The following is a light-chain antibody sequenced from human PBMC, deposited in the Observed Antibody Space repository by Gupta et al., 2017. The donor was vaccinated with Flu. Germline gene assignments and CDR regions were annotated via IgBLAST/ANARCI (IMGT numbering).Light chain of an antibody. CDR2: SKD. CDR3: NSPSGNHWV. V-gene: IGLV3-19*01. Sequence: GLGQTVRISCPRDSLRNNYPSWYQQKPGQAPRLVMYSKDSRPSGVPDRFSSSSSWDTASLTIPATQAEDEADYYCNSPSGNHWVFGGGTKLTVL. J-gene: IGLJ3*02. CDR1: SLRNNY.